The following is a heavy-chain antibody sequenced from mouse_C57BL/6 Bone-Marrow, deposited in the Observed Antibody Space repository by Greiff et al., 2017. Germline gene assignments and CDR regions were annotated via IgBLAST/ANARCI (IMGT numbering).Heavy chain of an antibody. D-gene: IGHD1-1*01. CDR3: ARSSTYGSSYDY. Sequence: QVQLQQSGAELARPGASVKLSCKASGYTFTSYGISWVKQRTGPGLEWIGEIYPRSGNTYYNEKFKGKATLTADKSSSTAYMELRSLTSEDAAVYFCARSSTYGSSYDYWGQGTTLTVSS. V-gene: IGHV1-81*01. CDR2: IYPRSGNT. J-gene: IGHJ2*01. CDR1: GYTFTSYG.